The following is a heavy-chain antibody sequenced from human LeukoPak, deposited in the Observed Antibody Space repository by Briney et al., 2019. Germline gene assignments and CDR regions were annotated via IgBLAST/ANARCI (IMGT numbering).Heavy chain of an antibody. CDR1: GFSFSSYS. D-gene: IGHD5-18*01. J-gene: IGHJ4*02. CDR3: ARRASTERGHSYGLDY. Sequence: GGSLRLSCAASGFSFSSYSMNWVRQAPGKGLEWVSSISFSGTYIYYADSLKGRITISRDNARRSLFLQMNSLRAEDTAVYYCARRASTERGHSYGLDYWGQGTLVTVSS. CDR2: ISFSGTYI. V-gene: IGHV3-21*01.